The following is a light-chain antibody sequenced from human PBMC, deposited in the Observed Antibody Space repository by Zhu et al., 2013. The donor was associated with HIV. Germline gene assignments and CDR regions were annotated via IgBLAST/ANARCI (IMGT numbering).Light chain of an antibody. CDR3: ATWDNTLSAVV. Sequence: QSVLTQPPSVSAAPGQKVTISCSGSSSNIGNNYISWYQHLPGTAPKLLIYDNDKRPSGVPDRFSGSKSGTSATLGITGLQTGDEADYFCATWDNTLSAVVFGGGTKLTVL. V-gene: IGLV1-51*01. CDR1: SSNIGNNY. CDR2: DND. J-gene: IGLJ3*02.